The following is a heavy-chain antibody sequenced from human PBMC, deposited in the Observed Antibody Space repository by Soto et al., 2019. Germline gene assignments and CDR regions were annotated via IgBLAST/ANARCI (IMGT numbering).Heavy chain of an antibody. D-gene: IGHD3-10*01. Sequence: PSETLSLTCAAYGGSFSGYYWSWIRQPPGKGLEWIGEMNHSGSTNYNPSLKSRVTISVDTSKNQFSLKLSSVTATDTAMYYCARGFTMVRGVNPALGYYYGMDVWGQGTTVTVSS. CDR3: ARGFTMVRGVNPALGYYYGMDV. V-gene: IGHV4-34*01. J-gene: IGHJ6*02. CDR1: GGSFSGYY. CDR2: MNHSGST.